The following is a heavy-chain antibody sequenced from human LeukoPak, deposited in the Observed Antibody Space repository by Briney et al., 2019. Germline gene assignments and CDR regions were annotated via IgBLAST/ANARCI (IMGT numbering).Heavy chain of an antibody. D-gene: IGHD5-18*01. V-gene: IGHV4-34*01. J-gene: IGHJ4*02. Sequence: SETLSLTCAVYGGSFSGYYWSWIRQPPGKGLEWIGEINHSGSTNYNPSLKSRVTISVDTSKNQFSLKLSSVTAADTAVYYCARYSNWGCSYGLDYWGQGTLVTVSS. CDR1: GGSFSGYY. CDR2: INHSGST. CDR3: ARYSNWGCSYGLDY.